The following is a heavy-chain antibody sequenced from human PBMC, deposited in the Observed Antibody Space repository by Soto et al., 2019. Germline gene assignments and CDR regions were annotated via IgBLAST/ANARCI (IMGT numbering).Heavy chain of an antibody. D-gene: IGHD6-19*01. J-gene: IGHJ4*02. Sequence: SETLSLTCTVSGGSISSYYWSWIRQPPGKGLEWFGYIYYSGSTNYNPSLKSRVTISVDTSNNQFSLKLSSVTAADTAVYYCARVGYSSGWEGDFFDYWGQGTLVTVSS. CDR3: ARVGYSSGWEGDFFDY. CDR1: GGSISSYY. CDR2: IYYSGST. V-gene: IGHV4-59*01.